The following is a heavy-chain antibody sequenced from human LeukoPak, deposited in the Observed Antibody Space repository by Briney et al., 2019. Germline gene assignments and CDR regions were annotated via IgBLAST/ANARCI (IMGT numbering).Heavy chain of an antibody. J-gene: IGHJ1*01. D-gene: IGHD3-22*01. CDR3: AKGEDSSGYFFLSGAEYFQH. CDR1: GFTFSSYC. V-gene: IGHV3-30*02. Sequence: GGSLRPLCAPSGFTFSSYCVQWVRHAPGEGLEWVAFIRYDGCTKDNAKYVKGGFTISRDNSKNTLYMQMKSLRAETTAVYYCAKGEDSSGYFFLSGAEYFQHWGQGTLVTVSS. CDR2: IRYDGCTK.